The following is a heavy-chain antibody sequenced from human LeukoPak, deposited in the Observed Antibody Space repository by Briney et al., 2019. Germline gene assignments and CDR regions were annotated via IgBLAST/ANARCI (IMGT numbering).Heavy chain of an antibody. Sequence: SETLSLTCSVSGYSISSGYYWSWIRQPPGKGLEWIGEINHSGSTNYNPSLKSRVTISVDTSKNQFSLKLSSVTAADTAVYYCARQQWLDKYYYYYYYMDVWGKGTTVTISS. CDR1: GYSISSGYY. V-gene: IGHV4-34*01. J-gene: IGHJ6*03. CDR3: ARQQWLDKYYYYYYYMDV. CDR2: INHSGST. D-gene: IGHD6-19*01.